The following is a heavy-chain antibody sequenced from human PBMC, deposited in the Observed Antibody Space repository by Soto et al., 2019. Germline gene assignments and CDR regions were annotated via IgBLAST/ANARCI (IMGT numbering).Heavy chain of an antibody. CDR2: INAGNGNT. J-gene: IGHJ6*02. Sequence: ASVKVSCKASGYTFTNYAMHWVRQAPGQRLEWMGWINAGNGNTNYAQKLQGRVTMTTDTSTSTAYMDLRNLRSDDTAVYYCARVLWFGELSHYYYAMDVWGQGTTVTVSS. V-gene: IGHV1-3*01. D-gene: IGHD3-10*01. CDR1: GYTFTNYA. CDR3: ARVLWFGELSHYYYAMDV.